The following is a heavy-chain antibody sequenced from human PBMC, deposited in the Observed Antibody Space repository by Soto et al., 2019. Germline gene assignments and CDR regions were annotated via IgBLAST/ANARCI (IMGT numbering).Heavy chain of an antibody. CDR1: GGTFSSYA. CDR3: AIAHTNIVAKISFWFDP. J-gene: IGHJ5*02. CDR2: IIPIFGTA. D-gene: IGHD5-12*01. V-gene: IGHV1-69*13. Sequence: SVKVSCKASGGTFSSYAISWVRQAPGQGLEWMGGIIPIFGTANYAQKFQGRVTITADESTSTAYMELSSLRSEDTAVYYCAIAHTNIVAKISFWFDPWGQGTLGTVS.